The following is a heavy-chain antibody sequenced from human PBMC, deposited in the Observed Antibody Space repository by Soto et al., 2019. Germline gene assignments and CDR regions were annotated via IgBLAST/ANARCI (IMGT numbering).Heavy chain of an antibody. Sequence: EVQLLESGGGLVQPGGSLRLSCAASGFTFSSYAMSWVRQAPGKGLEWVSAISGSGGSTYYADSVKGRFTISGDNSKNTLYLQMNSLRAEDTAVYYCAKDNFGEDIAIDYWGQGTLVTVSS. CDR3: AKDNFGEDIAIDY. CDR2: ISGSGGST. V-gene: IGHV3-23*01. J-gene: IGHJ4*02. D-gene: IGHD3-3*01. CDR1: GFTFSSYA.